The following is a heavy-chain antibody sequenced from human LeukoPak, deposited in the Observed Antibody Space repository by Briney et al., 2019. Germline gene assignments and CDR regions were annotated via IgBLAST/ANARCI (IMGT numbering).Heavy chain of an antibody. CDR2: INHSGST. Sequence: SETLSLTCAVYGGSFSGYYWSWIRQPPGKGLEWIGEINHSGSTNYNPSLKSRVTIPVDTSKNQFSLKLSSVTAADTAVYYCARGLRKDIVVVVAATPRGAFDIWGQGTMVTVSS. CDR1: GGSFSGYY. CDR3: ARGLRKDIVVVVAATPRGAFDI. J-gene: IGHJ3*02. V-gene: IGHV4-34*01. D-gene: IGHD2-15*01.